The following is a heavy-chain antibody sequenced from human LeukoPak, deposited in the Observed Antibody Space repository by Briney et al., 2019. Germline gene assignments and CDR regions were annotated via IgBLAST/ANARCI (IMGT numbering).Heavy chain of an antibody. D-gene: IGHD2-2*01. V-gene: IGHV1-69*05. CDR3: ARGGRPKSYCSSTSCFYNWFDP. J-gene: IGHJ5*02. CDR1: GGTFISYA. Sequence: SVKVSCKASGGTFISYAISWVRQAPGQGLEWMGGIIPIFGTANYGQKFQGRVTITTDESTSTAYMELSSLRSEDTAVYYCARGGRPKSYCSSTSCFYNWFDPWGQGTLVTVSS. CDR2: IIPIFGTA.